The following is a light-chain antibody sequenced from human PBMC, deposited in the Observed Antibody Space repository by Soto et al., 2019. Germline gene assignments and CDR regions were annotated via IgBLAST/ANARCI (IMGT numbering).Light chain of an antibody. J-gene: IGLJ2*01. Sequence: QSALTQPASVSGPPGQSITISCTGTSSDVGGYNYVSGYQQHPGKAPKLMIYGVSNRPSGVSNRFSASKSGNTASLTISGLQAEDEADYYCSSYTSSSTVLFGGGTQLTVL. CDR2: GVS. CDR1: SSDVGGYNY. CDR3: SSYTSSSTVL. V-gene: IGLV2-14*01.